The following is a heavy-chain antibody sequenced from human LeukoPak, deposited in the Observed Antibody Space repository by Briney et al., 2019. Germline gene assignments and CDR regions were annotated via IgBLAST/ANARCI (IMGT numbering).Heavy chain of an antibody. D-gene: IGHD6-19*01. CDR1: GVTFDDYA. CDR2: ISWNSGSI. CDR3: AKDLSSGWYSRYYFDY. Sequence: GRSLRLSCAASGVTFDDYAMHWVRQAPGKGLEWVSGISWNSGSIAYADSVKGRFTISRDNAKNSLYLQMNSLRAEDTALYYCAKDLSSGWYSRYYFDYWGQGTLVTVSS. V-gene: IGHV3-9*01. J-gene: IGHJ4*02.